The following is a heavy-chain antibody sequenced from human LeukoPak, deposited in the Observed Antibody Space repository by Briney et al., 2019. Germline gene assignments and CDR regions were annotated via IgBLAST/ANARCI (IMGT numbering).Heavy chain of an antibody. CDR1: GFTFSSYA. V-gene: IGHV3-23*01. Sequence: PGGSLRLSCAASGFTFSSYAMSWVRQAPGKGLEWVSAITGSGGDTYYADSVKGRFTISRDNSKNTLYLQMNSLRAEDTAVYYCAKDPYCSSTSCSNLFDPRGEGSLVTVSS. J-gene: IGHJ5*02. CDR2: ITGSGGDT. CDR3: AKDPYCSSTSCSNLFDP. D-gene: IGHD2-2*01.